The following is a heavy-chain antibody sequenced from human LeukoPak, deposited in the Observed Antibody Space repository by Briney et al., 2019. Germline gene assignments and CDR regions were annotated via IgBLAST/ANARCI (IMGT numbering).Heavy chain of an antibody. CDR1: GFTFSSDW. Sequence: GGSLRLSCAASGFTFSSDWMHWVRQAPGKGLVWDSRINSDGSSTAYADSVKGRFTISRDNAKNTLYLQMNSLRAEDTAVYYCARDTNYYDSSGYYYYYGMDVWGQGTTVTVSS. V-gene: IGHV3-74*01. J-gene: IGHJ6*02. CDR3: ARDTNYYDSSGYYYYYGMDV. CDR2: INSDGSST. D-gene: IGHD3-22*01.